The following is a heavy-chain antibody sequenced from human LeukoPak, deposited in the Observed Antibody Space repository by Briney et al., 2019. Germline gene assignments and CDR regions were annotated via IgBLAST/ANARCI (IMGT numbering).Heavy chain of an antibody. CDR3: ATETGMVPHR. CDR1: GFTSRSYG. Sequence: GRSLRLSCTASGFTSRSYGMHWVCQAPGKGLEWVAVIWYDGSNKHYADSVKGRFTISRDNSKNTLYLQMNSLRAEDTAVYYCATETGMVPHRWGQGSMVTVSS. J-gene: IGHJ4*02. CDR2: IWYDGSNK. V-gene: IGHV3-33*08. D-gene: IGHD3-10*01.